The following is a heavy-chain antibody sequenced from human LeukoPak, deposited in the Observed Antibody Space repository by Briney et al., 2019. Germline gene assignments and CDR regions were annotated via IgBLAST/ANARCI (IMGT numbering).Heavy chain of an antibody. CDR1: GFTFSDYY. CDR2: IRSSGTTI. J-gene: IGHJ4*02. V-gene: IGHV3-11*04. Sequence: PGGSLRLSCVASGFTFSDYYMSWIRQAPGKGLEWVSYIRSSGTTIHYADSVKGRFTISRDNAKNSLYLQMNGLRAEDTAVYYCARDRGAVTDVFDYWGQGTLVTVSS. CDR3: ARDRGAVTDVFDY. D-gene: IGHD6-19*01.